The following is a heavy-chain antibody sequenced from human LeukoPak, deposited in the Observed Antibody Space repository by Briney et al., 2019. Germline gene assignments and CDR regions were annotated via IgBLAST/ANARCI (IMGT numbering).Heavy chain of an antibody. Sequence: ASVKVSCKASGGTFSSYAISWVRQAPGQGLEWMGRIIPILGIANYAQKFQGRVTITADKSTSTAYMELSSLRSEDTAVYYCARDQVYGPLPLYYYYYGMDVWGQGTTVTVSS. CDR1: GGTFSSYA. CDR2: IIPILGIA. D-gene: IGHD3-16*01. V-gene: IGHV1-69*04. CDR3: ARDQVYGPLPLYYYYYGMDV. J-gene: IGHJ6*02.